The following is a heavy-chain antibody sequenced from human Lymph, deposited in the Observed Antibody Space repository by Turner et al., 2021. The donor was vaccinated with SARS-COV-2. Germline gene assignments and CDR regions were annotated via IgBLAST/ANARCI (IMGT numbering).Heavy chain of an antibody. D-gene: IGHD3-3*02. CDR3: ARDLAPYYFYGMDV. Sequence: EVQLVESGGGLVKPGGSLRLSCAPSGFTFSSYSMNWVRQAPGKGLEWVSSISSSSSYIYYADSVKGRFTISRDNAKNSLYLQMNSLRAEDTAVYYCARDLAPYYFYGMDVWGQGTTVTVSS. J-gene: IGHJ6*02. V-gene: IGHV3-21*01. CDR1: GFTFSSYS. CDR2: ISSSSSYI.